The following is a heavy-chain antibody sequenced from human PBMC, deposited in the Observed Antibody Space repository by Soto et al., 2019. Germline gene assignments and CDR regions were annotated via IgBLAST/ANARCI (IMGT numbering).Heavy chain of an antibody. CDR1: GYTFTSYG. Sequence: ASVKVSCKASGYTFTSYGISWVRQAPGQGLEWMGRISPYNGNTNYAQKLQGRVTITTDTSTSTAYMELSSLRSEDTAVYYCARDGYCTNGVCLKGWFDPWGQGTLVTVSS. V-gene: IGHV1-18*01. CDR2: ISPYNGNT. J-gene: IGHJ5*02. D-gene: IGHD2-8*01. CDR3: ARDGYCTNGVCLKGWFDP.